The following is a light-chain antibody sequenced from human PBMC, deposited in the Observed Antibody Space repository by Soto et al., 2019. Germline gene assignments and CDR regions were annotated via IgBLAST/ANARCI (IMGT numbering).Light chain of an antibody. CDR2: GAS. CDR3: QQYGSTPPTWT. V-gene: IGKV3-20*01. CDR1: HVVSSSY. J-gene: IGKJ1*01. Sequence: IVLAAATGTPAFSSGERATLPCRARHVVSSSYLAWYQQKPGQAPRLLIYGASSRATGIPDRFSGSGSGTDFTLTISRLEPEDFAVYYCQQYGSTPPTWTFGQGTKVDIK.